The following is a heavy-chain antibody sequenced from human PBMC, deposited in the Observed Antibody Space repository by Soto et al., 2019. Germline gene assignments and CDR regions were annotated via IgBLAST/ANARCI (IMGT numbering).Heavy chain of an antibody. CDR1: GGSISSGDYY. D-gene: IGHD2-15*01. CDR3: ARGRAVARRPYYFDY. V-gene: IGHV4-30-4*01. Sequence: SETLSLTCTVSGGSISSGDYYWSWIRQPPGKGLEWIGYIYYSGSTYYNPSLKSRVTISVDTSKNQFSLKLSSVTAADTAVYYCARGRAVARRPYYFDYWGQGTLVTVSS. CDR2: IYYSGST. J-gene: IGHJ4*02.